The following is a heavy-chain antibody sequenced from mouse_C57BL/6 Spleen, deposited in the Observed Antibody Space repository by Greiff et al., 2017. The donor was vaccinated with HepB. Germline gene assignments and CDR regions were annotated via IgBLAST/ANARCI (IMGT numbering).Heavy chain of an antibody. V-gene: IGHV8-8*01. CDR2: IWWDDDK. J-gene: IGHJ3*01. Sequence: QVTLKVCGPGILQPSQTLSLTCSFSGFSLSTFGMGVGWIRQPSGKGLEWLAHIWWDDDKYYNPALKSRLTIAKDTSKNQVFLKIANVDTADTATYYCARIDRDYGSSSFAYWGQGTLVTVSA. CDR3: ARIDRDYGSSSFAY. CDR1: GFSLSTFGMG. D-gene: IGHD1-1*01.